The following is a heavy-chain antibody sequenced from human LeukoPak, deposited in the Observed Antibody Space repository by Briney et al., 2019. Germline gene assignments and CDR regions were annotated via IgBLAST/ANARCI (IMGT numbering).Heavy chain of an antibody. CDR3: ARDRDGDYVYYYYGMDV. CDR1: GGTFSSYT. V-gene: IGHV1-69*04. J-gene: IGHJ6*02. D-gene: IGHD4-17*01. Sequence: SVKVSCKASGGTFSSYTISWVRQAPGQGLEWMGGIIPILGIANYAQKFQGRVTITADKSTSTAYMELSSLRSEDTAVYYCARDRDGDYVYYYYGMDVWDQGTTVTVSS. CDR2: IIPILGIA.